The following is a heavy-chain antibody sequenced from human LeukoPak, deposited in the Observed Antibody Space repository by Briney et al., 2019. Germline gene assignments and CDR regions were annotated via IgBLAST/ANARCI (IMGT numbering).Heavy chain of an antibody. CDR3: AKDGNYGGNGPLDY. D-gene: IGHD4-23*01. CDR1: GFTFSSYG. Sequence: PGRSLRLSCAASGFTFSSYGMHWVRQAPGKGLEWVAVIWYDGNNKKYADSVKGRFTISRDNSKSTPYLQMNSLRAEDTAVYYCAKDGNYGGNGPLDYWGQGTLVTVSS. V-gene: IGHV3-33*06. J-gene: IGHJ4*02. CDR2: IWYDGNNK.